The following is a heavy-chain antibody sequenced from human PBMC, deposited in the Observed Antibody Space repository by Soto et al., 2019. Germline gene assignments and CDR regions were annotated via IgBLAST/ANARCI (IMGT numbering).Heavy chain of an antibody. Sequence: QVQLVQSGAEVKKPGASVKVSCKASGYTFTSYYMHWVRQAPGQGLEWMGIINPSGGSTSYAQKFQGRVTMTRDTSTSTVYMELSSLRSEDTAVYYCAREYYDFWSGYSNKSRGDWFDPWGQGTLVTVSS. CDR3: AREYYDFWSGYSNKSRGDWFDP. V-gene: IGHV1-46*01. CDR1: GYTFTSYY. D-gene: IGHD3-3*01. J-gene: IGHJ5*02. CDR2: INPSGGST.